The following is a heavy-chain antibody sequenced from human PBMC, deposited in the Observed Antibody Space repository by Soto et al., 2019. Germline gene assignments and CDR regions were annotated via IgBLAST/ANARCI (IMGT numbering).Heavy chain of an antibody. CDR3: ARGEYYDFLSGYYSRDYYYYYMDF. CDR2: INAGNGNT. Sequence: GASVKVSCKASGYTFTSYAMHWVRQAPGQRLEWMGWINAGNGNTKYSQKFQGRVTITRDTSAGTADMELSSLRSEDTAVYYCARGEYYDFLSGYYSRDYYYYYMDFWGKGTTVTVSS. D-gene: IGHD3-3*01. J-gene: IGHJ6*03. V-gene: IGHV1-3*01. CDR1: GYTFTSYA.